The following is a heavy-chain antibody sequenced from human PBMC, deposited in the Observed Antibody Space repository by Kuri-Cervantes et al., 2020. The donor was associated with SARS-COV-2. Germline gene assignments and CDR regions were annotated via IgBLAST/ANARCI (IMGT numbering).Heavy chain of an antibody. V-gene: IGHV3-23*03. CDR3: ARTYYDILTGYCPFDY. CDR2: IYSGGSST. Sequence: GESLKITCAASGFTFSSYAMSWVRQAPGKGLEWVSVIYSGGSSTYYADSVKGRFTISRDNSKNTLYLQMNSLRDEDTAVYYCARTYYDILTGYCPFDYWGQGTLVTVSS. CDR1: GFTFSSYA. J-gene: IGHJ4*02. D-gene: IGHD3-9*01.